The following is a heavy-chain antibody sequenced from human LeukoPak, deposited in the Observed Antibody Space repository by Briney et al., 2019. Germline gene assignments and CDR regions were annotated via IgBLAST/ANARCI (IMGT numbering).Heavy chain of an antibody. CDR3: ARMQGIAVAGPGLDY. CDR1: GFTFSSYA. V-gene: IGHV3-23*01. CDR2: ISVSGGSM. Sequence: GGSLRLSCAVSGFTFSSYAMSWVRQAPGKGLEWVSVISVSGGSMYYADSVKGRFTISRDNSKNTLYLQMNSLRAEDTAVYYCARMQGIAVAGPGLDYWGQGTLVTVSS. J-gene: IGHJ4*02. D-gene: IGHD6-19*01.